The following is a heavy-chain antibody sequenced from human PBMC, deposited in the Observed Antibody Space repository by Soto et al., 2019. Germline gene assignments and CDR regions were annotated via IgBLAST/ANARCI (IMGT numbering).Heavy chain of an antibody. CDR3: AREEVPQWFTKGYYGMDV. CDR2: VNQSGST. J-gene: IGHJ6*02. V-gene: IGHV4-34*01. D-gene: IGHD2-8*01. Sequence: SETLSLTCAVYGGSFSGYYWTWIRQPPGKGLEWIGEVNQSGSTNYNSSLNRRVTISVDTSKNQLSLKLRSVTAADTAVYYCAREEVPQWFTKGYYGMDVWGQGTTVTVSS. CDR1: GGSFSGYY.